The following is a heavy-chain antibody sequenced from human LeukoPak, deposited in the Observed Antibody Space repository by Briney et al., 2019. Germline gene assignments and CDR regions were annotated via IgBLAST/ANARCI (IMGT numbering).Heavy chain of an antibody. Sequence: PGGSLRLSCAASGFIFSSYSMNWVRQAPGKGLEWVSYISSSSSTIYYADSVKGRFTISRDNAKNSLYLQMDSLRAEDTAVYYCARDGTYDYVWGDFDYWGQGTLVTVSS. V-gene: IGHV3-48*01. CDR2: ISSSSSTI. CDR1: GFIFSSYS. CDR3: ARDGTYDYVWGDFDY. D-gene: IGHD3-16*01. J-gene: IGHJ4*02.